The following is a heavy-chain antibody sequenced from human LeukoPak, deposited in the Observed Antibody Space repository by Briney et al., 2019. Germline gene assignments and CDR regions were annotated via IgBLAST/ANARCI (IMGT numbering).Heavy chain of an antibody. CDR1: GYTLTELS. J-gene: IGHJ3*02. Sequence: GASVKVSCKVSGYTLTELSMHWVRQAPGKGLEWMGGFDPEDGETIYAQKFQGRVTMTEDTSTDTAYMELSSLRSDDTAVYYCARSYYYDSNWDAFDIWGQGTMVTVSS. D-gene: IGHD3-22*01. CDR3: ARSYYYDSNWDAFDI. V-gene: IGHV1-24*01. CDR2: FDPEDGET.